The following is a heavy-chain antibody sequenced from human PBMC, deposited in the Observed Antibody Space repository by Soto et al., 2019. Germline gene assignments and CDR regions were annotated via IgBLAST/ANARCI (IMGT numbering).Heavy chain of an antibody. Sequence: QLQLQESGSGLVQPSQTLTLTCVVSGGSISSGCYSWSWIRQPPGKGLEWIGYMYHSGSTYYNPSLKSRVTISIDRSKNQFSLKLSSVTAADTAVYYCARVPDYWGQGILVTVSS. CDR1: GGSISSGCYS. J-gene: IGHJ4*02. CDR3: ARVPDY. V-gene: IGHV4-30-2*01. D-gene: IGHD2-2*01. CDR2: MYHSGST.